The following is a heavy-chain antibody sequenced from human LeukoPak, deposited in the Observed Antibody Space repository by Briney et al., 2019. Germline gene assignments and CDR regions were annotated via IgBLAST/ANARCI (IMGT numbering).Heavy chain of an antibody. Sequence: ASVKVSCKASGYTFTSYYMHWVRQAPGQGLEWMGIINPSGGSTSYAQKFQGRVTMTRDTSTSTVYMELSSLRSEDTAVYYCTMWITKWGDAFDTWGQGTMVTVSS. CDR2: INPSGGST. CDR1: GYTFTSYY. D-gene: IGHD7-27*01. V-gene: IGHV1-46*01. CDR3: TMWITKWGDAFDT. J-gene: IGHJ3*02.